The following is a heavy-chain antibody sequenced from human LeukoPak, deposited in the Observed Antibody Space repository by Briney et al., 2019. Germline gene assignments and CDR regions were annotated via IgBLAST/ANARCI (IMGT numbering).Heavy chain of an antibody. CDR1: GGTFSSYA. Sequence: GASVKVSCKASGGTFSSYAISWVRQAPGQGLEWMGRIIPILGIANYAQEFQGRVTITADKSTSTAYMELSSLRSEDTAVYYCARRSGYYKNAFDIWGQGTMVTVSS. J-gene: IGHJ3*02. CDR2: IIPILGIA. CDR3: ARRSGYYKNAFDI. D-gene: IGHD3-9*01. V-gene: IGHV1-69*04.